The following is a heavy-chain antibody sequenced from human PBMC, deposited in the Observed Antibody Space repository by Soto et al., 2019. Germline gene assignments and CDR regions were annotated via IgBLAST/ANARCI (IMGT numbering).Heavy chain of an antibody. Sequence: TSETLSLTCAVSGGSISSSNWWGWVRQPPGKGLEWIGEIYHSGSTNYNPSLKSRVTISVDKSKNQFSLKLSPVTAADTAVYYCACPYDYGDYDIGDWGQGTLVPVSS. V-gene: IGHV4-4*02. CDR1: GGSISSSNW. CDR3: ACPYDYGDYDIGD. CDR2: IYHSGST. D-gene: IGHD4-17*01. J-gene: IGHJ4*02.